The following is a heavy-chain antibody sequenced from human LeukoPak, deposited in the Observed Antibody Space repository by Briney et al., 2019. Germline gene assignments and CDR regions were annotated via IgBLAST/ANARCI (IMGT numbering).Heavy chain of an antibody. CDR1: GGSISSGGYS. CDR3: ARISLMYAVTRPIGWFDP. J-gene: IGHJ5*02. CDR2: IYYSGST. D-gene: IGHD2-8*01. Sequence: PSQTLSLTCTVSGGSISSGGYSWSWIRQHPGKGLEGIGYIYYSGSTYYNPSLKSRVTISVDTSKNQFSLKLSSVTAADTAVYYCARISLMYAVTRPIGWFDPWGQGTLVTVSS. V-gene: IGHV4-31*03.